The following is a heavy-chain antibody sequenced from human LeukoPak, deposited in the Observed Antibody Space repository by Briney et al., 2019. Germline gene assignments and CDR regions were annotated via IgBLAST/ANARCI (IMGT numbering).Heavy chain of an antibody. D-gene: IGHD4-17*01. Sequence: SETMSLTCTVSGGSISSYYWSWIPQPAGKGLEWIGHIYTSGSTNYNPSLKSRVTMSVDTSKNQFSLKLSSVTAADTAVYYCAGLAGDYDFDYWGQGTLVTVSS. CDR2: IYTSGST. J-gene: IGHJ4*02. V-gene: IGHV4-4*07. CDR3: AGLAGDYDFDY. CDR1: GGSISSYY.